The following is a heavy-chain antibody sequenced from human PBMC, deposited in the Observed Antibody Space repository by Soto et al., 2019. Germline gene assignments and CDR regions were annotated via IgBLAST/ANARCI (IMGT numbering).Heavy chain of an antibody. J-gene: IGHJ4*02. Sequence: SGTLSLTCAVSGGSISSSNWWNWVRQPPGKGLEWIGESYHSGSTNYNPSLKSRVTMSVDKSKNQFSVKLSSVTAADTAVYYCASNNGNYYVYWGPGTRVTVSA. CDR2: SYHSGST. V-gene: IGHV4-4*02. D-gene: IGHD1-26*01. CDR1: GGSISSSNW. CDR3: ASNNGNYYVY.